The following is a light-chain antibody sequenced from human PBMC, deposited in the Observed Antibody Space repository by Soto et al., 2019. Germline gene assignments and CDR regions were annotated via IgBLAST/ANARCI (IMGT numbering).Light chain of an antibody. Sequence: DIPMTQSPYSLSASVGDRVTITCRASETIRMYLNWYQQRPGKAPNLLIYGASRLHSGVPSRFTGSGSGTDFTLTISSLQPEHFATYFCQQSYTSPPTFGQGTKVEV. J-gene: IGKJ1*01. CDR3: QQSYTSPPT. CDR2: GAS. CDR1: ETIRMY. V-gene: IGKV1-39*01.